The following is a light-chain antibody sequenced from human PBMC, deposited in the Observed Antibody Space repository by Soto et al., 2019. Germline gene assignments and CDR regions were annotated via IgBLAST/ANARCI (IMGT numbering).Light chain of an antibody. CDR2: DVS. CDR3: SSYLGSSTLSGV. Sequence: QSALTQPASLSGSPGQSITVSCTGTTSDVGGYDYVAWYQQHPGKAPKLMIYDVSSRPSGVSNRFSGSKSGNTASLTISGLQAEDEADYYCSSYLGSSTLSGVFGTGTKVTVL. J-gene: IGLJ1*01. V-gene: IGLV2-14*01. CDR1: TSDVGGYDY.